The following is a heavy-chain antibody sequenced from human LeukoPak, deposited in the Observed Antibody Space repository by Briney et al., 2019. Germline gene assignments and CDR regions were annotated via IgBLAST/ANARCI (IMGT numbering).Heavy chain of an antibody. CDR1: GFTFSSYW. D-gene: IGHD2-2*01. Sequence: GGSLRLSCAASGFTFSSYWVSWVRQAPGKGLEWVANIKQDGSEKYYVDSVKGRFTISRDNAKNSLYLQMNSLRAEDTAVYYCARDDCSSISCYHNWFDPWGQGTLVTVSS. V-gene: IGHV3-7*01. CDR2: IKQDGSEK. CDR3: ARDDCSSISCYHNWFDP. J-gene: IGHJ5*02.